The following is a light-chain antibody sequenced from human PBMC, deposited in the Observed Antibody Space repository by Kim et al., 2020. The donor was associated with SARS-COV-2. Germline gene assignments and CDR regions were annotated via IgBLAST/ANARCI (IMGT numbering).Light chain of an antibody. CDR2: GAS. J-gene: IGKJ2*01. V-gene: IGKV3-20*01. CDR3: QQSYSTPPYT. Sequence: EIVLTQSPGTLSLSPGERATLSCRASQSLRGASLAWYQHKPGQAPRLLIYGASKGATGIPDRFSGSGSGTDFTLTISSLQPEDFATYYCQQSYSTPPYTFGQGTKLEI. CDR1: QSLRGAS.